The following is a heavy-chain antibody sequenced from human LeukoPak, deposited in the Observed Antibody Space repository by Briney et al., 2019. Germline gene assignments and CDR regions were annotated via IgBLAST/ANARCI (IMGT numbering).Heavy chain of an antibody. Sequence: GGSLRLSCAASGSTFSSYGMHWVRQAPGKGLEWVAVISYDGSNKYYADSVKGRFTISRDNSKNTLYLQMNSLRAEDTAVYYCAKDGIRYCSSTSCYNYYYGMDVWGQGTTVTVSS. CDR3: AKDGIRYCSSTSCYNYYYGMDV. CDR1: GSTFSSYG. D-gene: IGHD2-2*02. V-gene: IGHV3-30*18. J-gene: IGHJ6*02. CDR2: ISYDGSNK.